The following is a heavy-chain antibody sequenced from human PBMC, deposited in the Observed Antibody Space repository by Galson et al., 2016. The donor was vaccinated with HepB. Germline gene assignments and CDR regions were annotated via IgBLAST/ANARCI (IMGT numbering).Heavy chain of an antibody. CDR2: IRSKAYGGTI. CDR3: GTTIYYYYGMDV. D-gene: IGHD1-1*01. V-gene: IGHV3-49*04. CDR1: GFTFGDYA. J-gene: IGHJ6*02. Sequence: SLRLSCAASGFTFGDYALSWVRQAPGKGLEWVGFIRSKAYGGTIEYAASVKGRFTISRDDSKSIAYLQMNSLKTEDTAVCYCGTTIYYYYGMDVWGQGTTVTVSS.